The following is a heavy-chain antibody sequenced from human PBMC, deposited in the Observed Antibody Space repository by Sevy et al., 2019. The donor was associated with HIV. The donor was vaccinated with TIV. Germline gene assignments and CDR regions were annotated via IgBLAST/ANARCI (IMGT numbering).Heavy chain of an antibody. CDR2: IGVNNGKT. CDR3: ARDSYYYDMHSSYRPPDY. CDR1: GYNFNTYG. J-gene: IGHJ4*02. Sequence: ASVKVSCKASGYNFNTYGITWVRQALGQGLEWVGWIGVNNGKTNYAARLQARISMTADTSTSTVYMELRTLTSDDTAMYFCARDSYYYDMHSSYRPPDYWGQGTLVTVSS. D-gene: IGHD3-22*01. V-gene: IGHV1-18*01.